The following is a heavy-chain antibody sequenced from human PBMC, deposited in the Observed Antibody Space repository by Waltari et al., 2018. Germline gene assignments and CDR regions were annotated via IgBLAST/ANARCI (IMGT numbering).Heavy chain of an antibody. CDR3: ARGTDAFDI. CDR1: GYTFTSYA. J-gene: IGHJ3*02. CDR2: IKPNSGNT. Sequence: QVQLVQSGAEVKKPGASVKVSCKASGYTFTSYAINWVRKPTGQGLEWMGWIKPNSGNTGYAQKFQGRVTITRNTSISTADMELSSLRSEDTAVYYCARGTDAFDIWGQGTMVTVSS. V-gene: IGHV1-8*03.